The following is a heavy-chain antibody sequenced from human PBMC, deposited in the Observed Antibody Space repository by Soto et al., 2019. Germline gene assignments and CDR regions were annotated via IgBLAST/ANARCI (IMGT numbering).Heavy chain of an antibody. Sequence: VASVKVSCKASGYTFTSYCISWVLQAPGQGLEWMGWISAYNGNTNYAQKLQGRVTMTTDTSTSTAYMELRSLRSDDTAVYYCANFYDSSGYYPNDAFDIWGQGTMVTVSS. CDR1: GYTFTSYC. CDR3: ANFYDSSGYYPNDAFDI. D-gene: IGHD3-22*01. J-gene: IGHJ3*02. V-gene: IGHV1-18*01. CDR2: ISAYNGNT.